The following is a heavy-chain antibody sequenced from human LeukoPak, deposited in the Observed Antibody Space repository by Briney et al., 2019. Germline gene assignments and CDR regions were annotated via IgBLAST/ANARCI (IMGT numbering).Heavy chain of an antibody. CDR3: VRDHNYYFGY. V-gene: IGHV3-48*02. CDR1: GFTLSSYN. CDR2: ITTSIDII. J-gene: IGHJ4*02. Sequence: GGSLRLSCAASGFTLSSYNMNWGRQAPGKGLEWISYITTSIDIISYADSVKGRFTISRDHAKNSLYLQMDSLRDEDTAVYYCVRDHNYYFGYWGQGILVTVSA.